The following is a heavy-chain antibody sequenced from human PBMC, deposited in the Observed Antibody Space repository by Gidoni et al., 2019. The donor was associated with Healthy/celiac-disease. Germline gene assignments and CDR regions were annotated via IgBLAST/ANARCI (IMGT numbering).Heavy chain of an antibody. CDR3: ARDPGGVRYGPYFDY. CDR2: IKQDGSEK. V-gene: IGHV3-7*01. CDR1: GFTFSSYW. J-gene: IGHJ4*02. D-gene: IGHD1-1*01. Sequence: EVQLVESGGGLVQPGGSLRLSCAASGFTFSSYWMSWVRQAPGKGLEWVANIKQDGSEKYYVDSVKGRFTISRDNAKNSLYLQMNSLRAEDTAVYYCARDPGGVRYGPYFDYWGQGTLVTVSS.